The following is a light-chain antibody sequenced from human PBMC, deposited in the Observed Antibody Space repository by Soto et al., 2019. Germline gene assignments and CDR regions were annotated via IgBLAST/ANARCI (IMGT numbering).Light chain of an antibody. CDR3: QVRTNWSIA. Sequence: EIVMTQSPATLSVSPGERATLSCRASQSVSSNLAWYQHKPGQAPRLLIYDASNRATGIPDRVSGSGSGTDVTLTISGLEPEDFAVYYCQVRTNWSIAFGRGTRLEIK. CDR1: QSVSSN. J-gene: IGKJ5*01. CDR2: DAS. V-gene: IGKV3-11*01.